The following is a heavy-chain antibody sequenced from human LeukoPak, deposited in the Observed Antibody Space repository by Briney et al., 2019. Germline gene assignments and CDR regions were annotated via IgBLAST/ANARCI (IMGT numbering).Heavy chain of an antibody. D-gene: IGHD2-8*02. CDR1: GGSISSSNYY. CDR2: IYYSGST. CDR3: ARGEAWSNFDY. V-gene: IGHV4-39*07. J-gene: IGHJ4*02. Sequence: SETLSLTCTVSGGSISSSNYYWGWIRQPPGKGLEWIGSIYYSGSTYYNPSLKSRVTISVDTSKNQFSLKLSSVTAADTAVYYCARGEAWSNFDYWGQGTLVTVSS.